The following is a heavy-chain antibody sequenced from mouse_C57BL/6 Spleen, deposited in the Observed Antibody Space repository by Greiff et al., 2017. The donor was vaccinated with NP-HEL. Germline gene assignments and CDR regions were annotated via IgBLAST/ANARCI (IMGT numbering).Heavy chain of an antibody. Sequence: VQLQQSGPELVKPGASVKISCKASGYSFTCYYMNWVKQSPEKSLEWIGEINPSTGGTTYNQKFKAKATLTVDKSSSTAYMQLKSLTSEDSAVYYCARDPYDYDGPSWFAYWGQGTLVTVSA. J-gene: IGHJ3*01. D-gene: IGHD2-4*01. V-gene: IGHV1-42*01. CDR2: INPSTGGT. CDR3: ARDPYDYDGPSWFAY. CDR1: GYSFTCYY.